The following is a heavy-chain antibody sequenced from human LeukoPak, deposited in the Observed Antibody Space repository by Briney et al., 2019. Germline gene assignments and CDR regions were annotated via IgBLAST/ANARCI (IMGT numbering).Heavy chain of an antibody. D-gene: IGHD2-21*01. V-gene: IGHV1-18*01. CDR3: ARDHGHKSVDY. CDR2: ISAYNGNT. J-gene: IGHJ4*02. Sequence: GASVKVSCKASGYTFSSYGISWLRQAPGQGLEWMGWISAYNGNTNYAQKFQGRVTMTTDTSMSTLYMEVRSLRSDDTAVYYCARDHGHKSVDYWGQGTLVTVSS. CDR1: GYTFSSYG.